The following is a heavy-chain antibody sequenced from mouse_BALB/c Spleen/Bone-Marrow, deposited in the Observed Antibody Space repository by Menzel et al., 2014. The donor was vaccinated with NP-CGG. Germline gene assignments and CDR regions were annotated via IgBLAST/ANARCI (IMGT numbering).Heavy chain of an antibody. CDR2: IYPYNGGT. Sequence: EVMLVESGPELVKPGASVKISCKASGYTFTDHNMHWVKQSHGKSLEWIGYIYPYNGGTAYNRKLKSKATLTVDNSSSTAYMELRSLTSEDSAVYYCSSPCGNYGAWFAYWGQGTLVTVSA. CDR3: SSPCGNYGAWFAY. D-gene: IGHD2-1*01. CDR1: GYTFTDHN. V-gene: IGHV1S29*02. J-gene: IGHJ3*01.